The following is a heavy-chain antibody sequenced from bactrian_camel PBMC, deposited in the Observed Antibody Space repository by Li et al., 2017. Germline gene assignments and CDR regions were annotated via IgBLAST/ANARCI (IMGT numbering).Heavy chain of an antibody. Sequence: HVQLVESGGGSVQAGGPLRLSCVASGYTYSSYCMGWFRQAPGKEREGVAAIDSDGSTIYADSVKGRLTISRDNAKDTLYLQLISLKTEDTALYYCATAWCSGGYCTWYYWGQGTQVTVS. D-gene: IGHD2*01. CDR3: ATAWCSGGYCTWYY. CDR2: IDSDGST. V-gene: IGHV3S55*01. J-gene: IGHJ4*01. CDR1: GYTYSSYC.